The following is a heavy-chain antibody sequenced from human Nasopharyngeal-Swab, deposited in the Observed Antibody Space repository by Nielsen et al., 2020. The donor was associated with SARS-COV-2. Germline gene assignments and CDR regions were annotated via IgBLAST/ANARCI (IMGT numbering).Heavy chain of an antibody. CDR3: ARAIYCSSTSCFGFDY. D-gene: IGHD2-2*01. CDR1: GFTFSSYG. Sequence: GGSLRLSCAASGFTFSSYGMHWVRQAPGKGLEWVAVIWYDGSNKYYADSVKGRFTILRDNSKNTLYLQMNSLRAEDTAVYYCARAIYCSSTSCFGFDYWGKGTLVTVSS. J-gene: IGHJ4*02. V-gene: IGHV3-33*01. CDR2: IWYDGSNK.